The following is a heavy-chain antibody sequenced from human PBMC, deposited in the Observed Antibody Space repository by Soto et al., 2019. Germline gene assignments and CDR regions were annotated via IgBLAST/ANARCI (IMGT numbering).Heavy chain of an antibody. Sequence: QLQLQESGPGLVKPSETLSLTCTVSGGSISSSSYYWGWIRQPPGKGLEWIGSIYYSGSTYYNPSLKSRVTISVDTSKNQFSLKLSSVTAADTAVYYCARQYGDYPHFVYWGQGTLVTVSS. D-gene: IGHD4-17*01. CDR1: GGSISSSSYY. V-gene: IGHV4-39*01. CDR3: ARQYGDYPHFVY. CDR2: IYYSGST. J-gene: IGHJ4*02.